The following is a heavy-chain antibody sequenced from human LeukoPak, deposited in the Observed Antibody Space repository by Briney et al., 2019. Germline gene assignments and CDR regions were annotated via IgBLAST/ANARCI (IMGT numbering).Heavy chain of an antibody. J-gene: IGHJ6*02. CDR1: GGTFSSYA. Sequence: GASVKVSCKASGGTFSSYAISWVRQAPGQGLEWMGGIIPIFGTANYAQKLQGRVTMTTDTSTSTAYMELRSLRSDDTAVYYCARRTPLRFLEYADGYYYGMDVWGQGTTVTVSS. V-gene: IGHV1-69*05. D-gene: IGHD3-3*01. CDR3: ARRTPLRFLEYADGYYYGMDV. CDR2: IIPIFGTA.